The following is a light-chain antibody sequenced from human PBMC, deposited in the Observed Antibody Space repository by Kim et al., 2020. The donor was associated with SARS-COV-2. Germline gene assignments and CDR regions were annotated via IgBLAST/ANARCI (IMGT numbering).Light chain of an antibody. CDR2: KDS. CDR3: QAWHTDTVI. V-gene: IGLV3-1*01. J-gene: IGLJ2*01. Sequence: VSAGQKATITCSGHKLGDQCAFWYQQRPGLSPVLIIYKDSERPSGIPERFSGSNSANAATLTISGTQAMDEADYYCQAWHTDTVIFGGGTQLTVL. CDR1: KLGDQC.